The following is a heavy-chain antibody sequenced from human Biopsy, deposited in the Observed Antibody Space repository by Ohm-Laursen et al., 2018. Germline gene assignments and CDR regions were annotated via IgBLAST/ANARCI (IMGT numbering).Heavy chain of an antibody. D-gene: IGHD3-9*01. CDR2: NIPISGTG. V-gene: IGHV1-69*06. CDR3: ATKLTGYFHH. Sequence: ASEKASCKAPARTFSKNGVNWARQDPGHGLEWLGGNIPISGTGNYAPMFHGRVTVVADTSTSTWTMELRSPRPDDTAVYYCATKLTGYFHHWGQGTLVFVSS. J-gene: IGHJ1*01. CDR1: ARTFSKNG.